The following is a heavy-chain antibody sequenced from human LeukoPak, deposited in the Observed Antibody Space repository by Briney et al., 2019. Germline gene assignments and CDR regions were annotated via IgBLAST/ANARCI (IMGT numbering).Heavy chain of an antibody. CDR1: GYTFTGYY. CDR2: INPNSGGT. J-gene: IGHJ3*02. V-gene: IGHV1-2*02. CDR3: ARAGYSYGHYRDAFDI. D-gene: IGHD5-18*01. Sequence: ASVKVSCKASGYTFTGYYMHWVRQAPGQGLEWMGWINPNSGGTNYAQKFQGRVTMTRDTSISTAYMELSRLRSDDTAVYYCARAGYSYGHYRDAFDIWGQGTMVTVSS.